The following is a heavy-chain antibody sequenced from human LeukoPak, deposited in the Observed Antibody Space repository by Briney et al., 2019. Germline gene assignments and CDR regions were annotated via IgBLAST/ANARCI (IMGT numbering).Heavy chain of an antibody. CDR3: ARELRLGGNWFDP. Sequence: ASVKVSCKASGYTFTSYGIILVRQAPGQGLEWMGWISAYNCNTNHAQKLQGRVTMTTDTSTSTAYMELSSLRSEDTTLYYCARELRLGGNWFDPWGQGNLVTVSS. V-gene: IGHV1-18*01. CDR2: ISAYNCNT. CDR1: GYTFTSYG. J-gene: IGHJ5*02. D-gene: IGHD1-26*01.